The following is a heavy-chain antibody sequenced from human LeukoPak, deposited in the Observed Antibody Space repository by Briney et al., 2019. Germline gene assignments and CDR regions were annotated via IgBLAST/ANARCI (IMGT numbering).Heavy chain of an antibody. J-gene: IGHJ4*02. CDR1: GFTFSSYA. CDR2: ISGRGVST. V-gene: IGHV3-23*01. Sequence: GGSLRLSCAASGFTFSSYAMSWVRQAPGKGLEWVSAISGRGVSTYYADSVKGRFTVSRDNSKNALYLQMSSLRADDTAVYFCAKVQDISSWYESFDYWGQGTLVTVSS. D-gene: IGHD6-13*01. CDR3: AKVQDISSWYESFDY.